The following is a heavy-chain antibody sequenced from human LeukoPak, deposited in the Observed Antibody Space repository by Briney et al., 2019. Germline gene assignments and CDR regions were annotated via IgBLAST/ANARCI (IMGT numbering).Heavy chain of an antibody. CDR1: GFTLSNYG. CDR2: IRYDGTEK. V-gene: IGHV3-33*01. Sequence: GGSLRLSCAASGFTLSNYGMHWVRQAPGKGLEWVAVIRYDGTEKYNADSVKGRFTISRDNSKNTLYLQMNSLRAEDTAVYFCTRQSENFSLDYWGQGTLVTVSS. D-gene: IGHD3-3*01. J-gene: IGHJ4*02. CDR3: TRQSENFSLDY.